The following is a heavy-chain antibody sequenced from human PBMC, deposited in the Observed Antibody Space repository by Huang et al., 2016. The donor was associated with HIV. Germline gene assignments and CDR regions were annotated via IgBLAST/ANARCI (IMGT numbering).Heavy chain of an antibody. J-gene: IGHJ3*02. CDR1: GGSFSGHY. CDR3: ARMFKYDSGGYWGNDAFDI. CDR2: ISDSGST. D-gene: IGHD3-22*01. V-gene: IGHV4-34*02. Sequence: QVQLQQWGAELLKPSETLSLTCAVSGGSFSGHYWTWIRQPPGRGREWIGEISDSGSTTYNPSLKSRVTISGDTPQSQFSLKLNSVTAADTAIYYCARMFKYDSGGYWGNDAFDIWGQGTMVTVSS.